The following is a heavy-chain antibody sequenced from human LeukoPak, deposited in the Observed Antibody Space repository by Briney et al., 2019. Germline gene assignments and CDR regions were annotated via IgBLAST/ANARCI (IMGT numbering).Heavy chain of an antibody. V-gene: IGHV3-30*04. D-gene: IGHD3-10*01. J-gene: IGHJ4*02. CDR2: ISYDGSNK. Sequence: PGRSLRLSCAASGFTFSSYAMHWVRQAPGKGLEWVAVISYDGSNKYYADSVKGRFTISRDNSKNTLYLQMNSLRAEDTAVYYCFGSGGYRGARFDYWGQGTLVTVSS. CDR1: GFTFSSYA. CDR3: FGSGGYRGARFDY.